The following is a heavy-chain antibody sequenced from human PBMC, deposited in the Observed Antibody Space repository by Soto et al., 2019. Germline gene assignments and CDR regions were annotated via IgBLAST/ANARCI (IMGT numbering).Heavy chain of an antibody. CDR1: GYTFTDYW. CDR3: ARSDGISYGMDV. CDR2: IDPSDSYT. J-gene: IGHJ6*02. Sequence: GESLKISCKGSGYTFTDYWISWVRQMPGKGLEWMGRIDPSDSYTNYSPSFQGHVTISADKSISTAYLQWSSLKASDTAMYYCARSDGISYGMDVWGQGTTVTVSS. D-gene: IGHD1-20*01. V-gene: IGHV5-10-1*01.